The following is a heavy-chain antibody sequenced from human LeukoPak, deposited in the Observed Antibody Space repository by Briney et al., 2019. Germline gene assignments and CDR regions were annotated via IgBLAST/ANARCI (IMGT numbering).Heavy chain of an antibody. CDR2: IWYDGSNK. CDR3: ARAGYCTNGVCYPGSYPENWYFDL. Sequence: PGGSLRLSCAASGFTFSSYGMHWVRQAPGKGLEWVAVIWYDGSNKYYADSVKGRFTISRDNSKNTLYLQMNSLRAEDTAVYYCARAGYCTNGVCYPGSYPENWYFDLWGRGTLVTVSS. V-gene: IGHV3-33*01. D-gene: IGHD2-8*01. CDR1: GFTFSSYG. J-gene: IGHJ2*01.